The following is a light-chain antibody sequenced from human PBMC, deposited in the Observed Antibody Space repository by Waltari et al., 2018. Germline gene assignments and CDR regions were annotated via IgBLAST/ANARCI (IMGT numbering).Light chain of an antibody. V-gene: IGKV3-20*01. CDR1: QSVSRA. CDR2: GAS. CDR3: QHYVRLPAT. J-gene: IGKJ1*01. Sequence: EIVLTQSPGILSLSPGARATLSCRASQSVSRALAWYQQKPGQAPRLLIYGASSRATDIPDRFSGSGSGTDFSLTISRLEPEDFAVYYCQHYVRLPATFGQGTKVEIK.